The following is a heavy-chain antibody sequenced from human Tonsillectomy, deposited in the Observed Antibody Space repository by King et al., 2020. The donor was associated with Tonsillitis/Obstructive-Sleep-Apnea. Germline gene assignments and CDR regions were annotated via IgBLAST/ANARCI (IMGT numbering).Heavy chain of an antibody. Sequence: VQLVESGGGLVQPGGSLRLSCAASVFTFSSYAMHWVRQAPGKGLEYVSAISSNGGSTYYANSVKGRFTISRDNSKNTLYLQMGSLRAEDMAVYYCATRLGDLSDAFDIWGQGTMVTVSS. CDR3: ATRLGDLSDAFDI. CDR1: VFTFSSYA. J-gene: IGHJ3*02. D-gene: IGHD6-25*01. CDR2: ISSNGGST. V-gene: IGHV3-64*01.